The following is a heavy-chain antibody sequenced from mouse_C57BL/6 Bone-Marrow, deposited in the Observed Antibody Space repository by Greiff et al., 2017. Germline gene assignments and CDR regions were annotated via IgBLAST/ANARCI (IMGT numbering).Heavy chain of an antibody. CDR2: IHPNSGST. CDR3: ARGGIYYYGSSFFDY. D-gene: IGHD1-1*01. V-gene: IGHV1-64*01. J-gene: IGHJ2*01. CDR1: GYTFTSYW. Sequence: VQLQQPGAELVKPGASVKLSCKASGYTFTSYWMHWVKQRPGQGLEWIGMIHPNSGSTNYNEKFKSKATLTVDKSSSTAYMQLSSLTSEDSAVYYCARGGIYYYGSSFFDYWGQGTTLTVSS.